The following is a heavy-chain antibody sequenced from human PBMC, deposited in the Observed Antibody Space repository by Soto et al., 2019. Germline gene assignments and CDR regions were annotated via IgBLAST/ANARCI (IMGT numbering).Heavy chain of an antibody. CDR2: INHSGST. D-gene: IGHD5-12*01. J-gene: IGHJ4*02. CDR3: ARLVEMATGPYFDY. Sequence: SETLSLTCAVYGGSFSGYYRSWIRQPPGKGLEWIGEINHSGSTNYNPSLKSRVTISVDTSKNQFSLKLSSVTAADTAVYYCARLVEMATGPYFDYWGQGTLVTVSS. V-gene: IGHV4-34*01. CDR1: GGSFSGYY.